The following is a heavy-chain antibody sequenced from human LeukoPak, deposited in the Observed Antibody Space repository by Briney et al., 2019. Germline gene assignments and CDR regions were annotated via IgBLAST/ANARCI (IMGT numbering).Heavy chain of an antibody. CDR1: GGTFSSYA. Sequence: AASVKVSCKASGGTFSSYAISWVRQAPGQGLEWMGGIIPIFGTANYAQKFQGRVTITADESTSTAYMELSSLRSEDTAVYYCAREGDKRSGPENWFDPWGQGTLVTVSS. V-gene: IGHV1-69*01. D-gene: IGHD3-16*01. CDR3: AREGDKRSGPENWFDP. J-gene: IGHJ5*02. CDR2: IIPIFGTA.